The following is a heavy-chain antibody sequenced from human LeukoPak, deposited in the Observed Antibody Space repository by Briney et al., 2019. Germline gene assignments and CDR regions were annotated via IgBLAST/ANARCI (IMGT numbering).Heavy chain of an antibody. CDR1: GGSFSGYY. CDR2: INHSGST. V-gene: IGHV4-34*01. CDR3: ARRTGSADY. D-gene: IGHD3/OR15-3a*01. J-gene: IGHJ4*02. Sequence: PSGTLSLTCAVYGGSFSGYYWSWIRQPPGKGLEWIGEINHSGSTNYNPSLKSRVTISVDTSKNQFSLKLSSVTAADTAVYYCARRTGSADYWGQGTLVTVSS.